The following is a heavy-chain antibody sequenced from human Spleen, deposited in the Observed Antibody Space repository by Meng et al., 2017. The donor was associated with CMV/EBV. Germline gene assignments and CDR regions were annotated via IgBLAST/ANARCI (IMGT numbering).Heavy chain of an antibody. CDR1: GYTFTGYY. CDR3: ARSRRDCSRTSCYVPDYYGLDV. D-gene: IGHD2-2*01. Sequence: ASVKVSCKASGYTFTGYYMHWVRQAPGQGLEWMGWINPNSGGTEYAQNFQGKITLTRDTSINTAYMQLNSLRSDDTALYYCARSRRDCSRTSCYVPDYYGLDVWGQGTTVTVSS. V-gene: IGHV1-2*02. J-gene: IGHJ6*02. CDR2: INPNSGGT.